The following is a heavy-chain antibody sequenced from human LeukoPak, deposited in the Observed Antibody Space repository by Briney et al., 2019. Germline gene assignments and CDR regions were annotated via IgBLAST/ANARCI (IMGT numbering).Heavy chain of an antibody. J-gene: IGHJ4*02. CDR3: ARGGVIGRISFHHDY. D-gene: IGHD3-10*01. CDR2: MYHSGST. V-gene: IGHV4-39*07. CDR1: GGSFSVSGYY. Sequence: PSETLSLTCSVSGGSFSVSGYYWGWIRQPPGKGLEWIGSMYHSGSTYYNLSLKSRVTISVDTSKNQFSLRLTSVTAADTAVYYCARGGVIGRISFHHDYWGQGTLVTVSS.